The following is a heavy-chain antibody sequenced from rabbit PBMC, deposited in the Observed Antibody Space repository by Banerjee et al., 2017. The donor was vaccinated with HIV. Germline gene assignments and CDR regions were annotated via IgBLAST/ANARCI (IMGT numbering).Heavy chain of an antibody. CDR2: INTGSRNA. J-gene: IGHJ4*01. CDR1: GFSFSNIYD. D-gene: IGHD2-1*01. V-gene: IGHV1S40*01. CDR3: ARENYADYGDLNL. Sequence: ESGGVLVKPGASVTLTCTASGFSFSNIYDMCWVRQAPGKGLEWIGCINTGSRNAYYASWVISRFTISKTSSTTVTLQMTSLTAADTATYFCARENYADYGDLNLWGQGTLVTVS.